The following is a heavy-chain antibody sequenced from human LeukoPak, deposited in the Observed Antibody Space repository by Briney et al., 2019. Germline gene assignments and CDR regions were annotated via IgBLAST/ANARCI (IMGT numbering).Heavy chain of an antibody. Sequence: SQTLSLTCTVSGGSISSGSYYWSWIREPAGKGLEWIGYIYSSGSTNYNPSLKSRVTISVDTSKNQFSLKVSSVTAADTAVYYCARGGSSSFNDAFDIWGQGTMVTVSS. CDR2: IYSSGST. CDR3: ARGGSSSFNDAFDI. D-gene: IGHD6-6*01. CDR1: GGSISSGSYY. J-gene: IGHJ3*02. V-gene: IGHV4-61*09.